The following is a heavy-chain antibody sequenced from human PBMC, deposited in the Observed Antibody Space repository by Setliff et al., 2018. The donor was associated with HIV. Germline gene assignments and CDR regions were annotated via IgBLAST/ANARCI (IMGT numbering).Heavy chain of an antibody. V-gene: IGHV4-4*02. J-gene: IGHJ4*02. Sequence: PSETLSLTCAVSGGSISSNWWSWVRQSPGKGLEWIGEIYHSGSTHYNPSLQSRVTISVDTSQDQFSLRLTSVTAADTAVYYCARLFSGSPGDYWGQGTLVTVS. CDR3: ARLFSGSPGDY. D-gene: IGHD3-10*01. CDR1: GGSISSNW. CDR2: IYHSGST.